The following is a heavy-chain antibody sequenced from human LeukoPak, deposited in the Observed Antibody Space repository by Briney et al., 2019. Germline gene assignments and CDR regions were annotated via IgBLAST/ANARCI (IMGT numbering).Heavy chain of an antibody. CDR3: AKDRLVWFGELLHYYYYGMDV. CDR1: GFTFSSYG. Sequence: GGSLRLSCAASGFTFSSYGMHWVRQAPGKGLEWVAVISYDGSNKYYADSVKGRFTISRDNSKNTLYLQMNSLRAEDTAVYYCAKDRLVWFGELLHYYYYGMDVWGQGTTVTVSS. V-gene: IGHV3-30*18. CDR2: ISYDGSNK. D-gene: IGHD3-10*01. J-gene: IGHJ6*02.